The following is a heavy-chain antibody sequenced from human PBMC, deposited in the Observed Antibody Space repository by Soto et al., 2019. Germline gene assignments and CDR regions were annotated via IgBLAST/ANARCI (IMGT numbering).Heavy chain of an antibody. V-gene: IGHV3-23*01. D-gene: IGHD2-2*01. Sequence: GSLRLSCAASGFTFSSYAMSWVRQAPGKGLEWVSAISGSGGSTYYADSVKGRFTISRDNSKNTLYLKMNSLRAEDTAVYYCAKGSLSTFIYCSSTSCKGLLSLDYGGRGTLVTVSS. CDR2: ISGSGGST. J-gene: IGHJ4*02. CDR3: AKGSLSTFIYCSSTSCKGLLSLDY. CDR1: GFTFSSYA.